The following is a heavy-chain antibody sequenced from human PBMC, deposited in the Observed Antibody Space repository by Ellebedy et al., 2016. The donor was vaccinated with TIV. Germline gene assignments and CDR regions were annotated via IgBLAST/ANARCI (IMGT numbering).Heavy chain of an antibody. V-gene: IGHV4-31*03. CDR3: ARVIVGATSFFDY. J-gene: IGHJ4*02. D-gene: IGHD1-26*01. Sequence: LRLSXTVSGGSISSGGYYWSWIRQHPGKGLEWIGYIYYSGSTYYNPSLKSRVTISVDTSKNQFSLKLSSVTAADTAVYYCARVIVGATSFFDYWGQGTLVTVSS. CDR2: IYYSGST. CDR1: GGSISSGGYY.